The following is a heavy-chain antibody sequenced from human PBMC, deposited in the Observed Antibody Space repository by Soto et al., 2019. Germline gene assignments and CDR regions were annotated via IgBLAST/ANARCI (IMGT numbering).Heavy chain of an antibody. CDR1: GFTFSSYA. CDR2: ISGSGGST. V-gene: IGHV3-23*01. CDR3: ARNDYGDYRGWFDP. Sequence: GGSLRLSCAASGFTFSSYAMSWVRQAPGKGLEWVSAISGSGGSTYYADSVKGRFTISRDNSKNTLYLQMNSLRAEDTAVYYCARNDYGDYRGWFDPWGQGTLVTVSS. J-gene: IGHJ5*02. D-gene: IGHD4-17*01.